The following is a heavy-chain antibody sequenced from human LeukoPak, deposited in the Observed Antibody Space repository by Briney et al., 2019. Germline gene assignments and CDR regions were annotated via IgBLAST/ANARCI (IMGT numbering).Heavy chain of an antibody. J-gene: IGHJ4*02. Sequence: GGSLRLSCAASGFTFSSYEMNWVRQAPGKGLEWVSYISSSGGTIYYADSVKGRFTISRDNAKNSLYLQMNSLRAEDTAVYYCASSDSGWFDYWGQGTLVTVSS. CDR2: ISSSGGTI. CDR3: ASSDSGWFDY. D-gene: IGHD6-19*01. V-gene: IGHV3-48*03. CDR1: GFTFSSYE.